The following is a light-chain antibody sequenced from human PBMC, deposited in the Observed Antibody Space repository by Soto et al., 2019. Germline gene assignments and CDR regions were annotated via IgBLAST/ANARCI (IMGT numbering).Light chain of an antibody. CDR1: QNIDIS. CDR2: KAY. J-gene: IGKJ2*01. V-gene: IGKV1-5*03. Sequence: DIQMTQSPSTLSASVGDRVPITCRSSQNIDISLAWYQQKPGKAPNLLIYKAYILESGVPSRFSGSESGRAFPLTISSLQPDGFATYFCQSYDSYSYTFGKGTKLQIK. CDR3: QSYDSYSYT.